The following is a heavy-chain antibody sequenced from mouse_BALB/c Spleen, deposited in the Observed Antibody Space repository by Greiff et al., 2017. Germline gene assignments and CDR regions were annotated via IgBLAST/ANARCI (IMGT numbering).Heavy chain of an antibody. Sequence: EVQRVESGGGLVKPGGSLKLSCAASGFTFSSYAMSWVRQTPEKRLEWVASISSGGSTYYPDSVKGRFTISRDNARNILYLQMSSLRSEDTAMYYCARGPYDGYYVYAMDYWGQGTSVTVSS. CDR3: ARGPYDGYYVYAMDY. J-gene: IGHJ4*01. CDR2: ISSGGST. D-gene: IGHD2-3*01. V-gene: IGHV5-6-5*01. CDR1: GFTFSSYA.